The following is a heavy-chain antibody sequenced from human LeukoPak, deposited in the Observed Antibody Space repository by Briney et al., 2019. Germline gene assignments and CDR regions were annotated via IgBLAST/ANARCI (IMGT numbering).Heavy chain of an antibody. Sequence: GGSLRLSCEASGFNFDDYGFSWVRQAPGKGLQWVSGINWNGYSTGYAVSVKGRFSISRDNAKNSLYLQMNSLRAEDTALYYCARAPNIGSYWPLDYWGQGTLVTVSS. CDR2: INWNGYST. CDR3: ARAPNIGSYWPLDY. D-gene: IGHD1-26*01. V-gene: IGHV3-20*04. CDR1: GFNFDDYG. J-gene: IGHJ4*02.